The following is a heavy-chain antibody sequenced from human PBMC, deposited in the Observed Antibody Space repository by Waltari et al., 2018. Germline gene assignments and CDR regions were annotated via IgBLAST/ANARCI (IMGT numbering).Heavy chain of an antibody. D-gene: IGHD6-6*01. CDR2: IYTDDSDT. J-gene: IGHJ2*01. CDR1: GYRFTSYW. CDR3: ARRSGIAARAWYFDI. V-gene: IGHV5-51*01. Sequence: EVQLVQPGTEVKKPGESLKISCEASGYRFTSYWIGWVRQMPGKGLEWMGSIYTDDSDTRYSPSFQGQVTISADKSINTAYLQWSSLKASDTAMYYCARRSGIAARAWYFDIWGRGTLVTVSS.